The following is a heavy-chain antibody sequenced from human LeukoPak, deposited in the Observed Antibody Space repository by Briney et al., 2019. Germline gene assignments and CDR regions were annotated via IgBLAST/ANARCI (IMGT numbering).Heavy chain of an antibody. Sequence: GGSLRLSCIASGFNFNTYEMNWVRQAPGKGLEWVSYICGRGTTKYYADSVKGRFTISRDSAENSLYLQMNDLRAEDTAVYYCARESYGSTDFDYWGQGTLVTVSS. CDR2: ICGRGTTK. J-gene: IGHJ4*02. CDR1: GFNFNTYE. V-gene: IGHV3-48*03. D-gene: IGHD3-10*01. CDR3: ARESYGSTDFDY.